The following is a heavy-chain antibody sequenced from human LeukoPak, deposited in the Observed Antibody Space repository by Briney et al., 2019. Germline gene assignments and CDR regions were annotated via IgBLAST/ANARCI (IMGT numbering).Heavy chain of an antibody. V-gene: IGHV3-23*01. J-gene: IGHJ4*02. CDR1: GFTLGSYA. CDR2: ISGSGGST. Sequence: GGSLRLSCAASGFTLGSYAMSWVRQAPGKGLEWVSAISGSGGSTYYADSVKGRFTISRDNSKNTLYLQMNSLRAEDTAVYYCATHSRIAVAAGVRNYFDYWGQGTLVTVSS. D-gene: IGHD6-19*01. CDR3: ATHSRIAVAAGVRNYFDY.